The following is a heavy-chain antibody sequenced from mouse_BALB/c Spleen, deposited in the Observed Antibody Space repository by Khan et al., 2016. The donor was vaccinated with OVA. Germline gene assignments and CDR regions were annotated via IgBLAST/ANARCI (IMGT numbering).Heavy chain of an antibody. D-gene: IGHD1-1*01. CDR1: GYTFTSYW. J-gene: IGHJ2*01. Sequence: QVQLQQPGAELVKAGASVKMSCKASGYTFTSYWMHWVKQRLGQGLEWFAETNPTNGRTYYNEKFKRKATLSVDKSSSTAYMLLSGPTCEESSVYDRAIIKKIGATDIDDWGQGTTLTVSS. CDR2: TNPTNGRT. V-gene: IGHV1S81*02. CDR3: AIIKKIGATDIDD.